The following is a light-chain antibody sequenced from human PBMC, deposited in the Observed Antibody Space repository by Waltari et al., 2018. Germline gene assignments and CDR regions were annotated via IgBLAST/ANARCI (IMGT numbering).Light chain of an antibody. J-gene: IGKJ2*01. V-gene: IGKV4-1*01. CDR2: WAS. CDR1: QSLFYTSNNKDY. CDR3: LQYFDASRT. Sequence: EIVLTLSPGTLSLSPGEGATVSCRSSQSLFYTSNNKDYLGWYQQKPGLPPKLLIYWASTRESGVPDRFSGSGSVTDFTLTISSLQAEDVAVYYCLQYFDASRTFGQGTKLEIK.